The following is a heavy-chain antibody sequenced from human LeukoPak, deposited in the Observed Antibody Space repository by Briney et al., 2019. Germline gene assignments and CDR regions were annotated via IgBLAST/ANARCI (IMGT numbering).Heavy chain of an antibody. J-gene: IGHJ6*02. D-gene: IGHD6-6*01. CDR1: GFTFDDYA. CDR3: AKVSPSIAARTPPYYYYYGMDV. CDR2: ISGSGGST. V-gene: IGHV3-23*01. Sequence: GGSLRLSCAASGFTFDDYAMHWVRQAPGKGLEWVSAISGSGGSTYYADSVKGRFTISRDNSKNTLYLQMNSLRAEDTAVYYCAKVSPSIAARTPPYYYYYGMDVWGQGTTVTVSS.